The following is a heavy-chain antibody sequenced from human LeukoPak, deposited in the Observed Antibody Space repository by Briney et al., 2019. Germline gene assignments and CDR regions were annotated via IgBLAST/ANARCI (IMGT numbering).Heavy chain of an antibody. CDR3: ARAPELEQDY. J-gene: IGHJ4*02. CDR1: GFTFSTNY. CDR2: IYSGGST. V-gene: IGHV3-53*01. D-gene: IGHD1/OR15-1a*01. Sequence: PGGSLRLSCAASGFTFSTNYMSWVRQAPGKGLEWVSVIYSGGSTYYSDSVKGRFTISRDNSKNTLYLQMNSLRAEDTAVYYCARAPELEQDYWGQGTLVTVSS.